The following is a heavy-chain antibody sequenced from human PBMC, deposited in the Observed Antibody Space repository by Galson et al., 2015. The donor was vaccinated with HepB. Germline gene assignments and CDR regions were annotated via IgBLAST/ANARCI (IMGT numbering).Heavy chain of an antibody. CDR2: INHSGST. Sequence: SEPLSLTCAVYGGSFSGYYWSWIRQPPGKGLEWIGEINHSGSTNYNPSLKSRVTISVDTSKNQFSLKLNSVTAADTAVYYCSRVKSWGSPFDLWGQGTLVTVSS. CDR1: GGSFSGYY. V-gene: IGHV4-34*01. D-gene: IGHD7-27*01. CDR3: SRVKSWGSPFDL. J-gene: IGHJ4*02.